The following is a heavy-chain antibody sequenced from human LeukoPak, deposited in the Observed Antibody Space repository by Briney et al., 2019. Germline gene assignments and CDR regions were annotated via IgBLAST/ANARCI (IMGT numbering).Heavy chain of an antibody. CDR2: INSDGSIT. Sequence: PGGSLRLSCAASGFTFTTYWMHWVRQAPGKGLVWVSHINSDGSITSYADSVKGRFTISKDNAKNTLYLQMNSLRAEDTAVYHCARDAVDTANAVWGQGTRSPSP. D-gene: IGHD5-18*01. CDR1: GFTFTTYW. J-gene: IGHJ6*02. CDR3: ARDAVDTANAV. V-gene: IGHV3-74*01.